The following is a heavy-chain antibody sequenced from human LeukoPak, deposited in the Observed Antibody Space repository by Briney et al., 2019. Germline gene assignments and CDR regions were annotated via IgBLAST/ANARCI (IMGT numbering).Heavy chain of an antibody. J-gene: IGHJ5*02. Sequence: ASVKVSCTASGYTFTNYYVHWVRQAPGQRLEWMGWINPNSGGTDYAQKFQGRVTMTRDTSISTAYMELSRLTSDDTAVYYCARGSGYDYNWIDPWGQGTLGIVSS. V-gene: IGHV1-2*02. D-gene: IGHD5-12*01. CDR1: GYTFTNYY. CDR2: INPNSGGT. CDR3: ARGSGYDYNWIDP.